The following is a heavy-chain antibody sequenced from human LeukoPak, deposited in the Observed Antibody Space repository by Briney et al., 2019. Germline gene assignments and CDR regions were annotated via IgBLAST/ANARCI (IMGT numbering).Heavy chain of an antibody. Sequence: SQTLSFTCAISGDTVSSNSAAWNWIRQSPSRGLEWLGRTYYRSKWYDAYAESVKSRITIKPDTSRNQFSLQLDSVTPEDTAVYYCARGHSGYIHSWGQGTLVTVSS. J-gene: IGHJ4*02. D-gene: IGHD6-25*01. V-gene: IGHV6-1*01. CDR1: GDTVSSNSAA. CDR2: TYYRSKWYD. CDR3: ARGHSGYIHS.